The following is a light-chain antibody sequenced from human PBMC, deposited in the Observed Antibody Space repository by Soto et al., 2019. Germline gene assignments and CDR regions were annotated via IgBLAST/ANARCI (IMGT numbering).Light chain of an antibody. CDR2: SNN. J-gene: IGLJ1*01. Sequence: QSVLTQPPPASGTHGQRVTLSCSGSSSNIGSNTVNWYQQLPGTAPKLLIYSNNQRPSGVPDRFSGSKSGTSASLAISGLQSEDEADYYCAAWDDSLNGNYVFGTGTKVTVL. V-gene: IGLV1-44*01. CDR1: SSNIGSNT. CDR3: AAWDDSLNGNYV.